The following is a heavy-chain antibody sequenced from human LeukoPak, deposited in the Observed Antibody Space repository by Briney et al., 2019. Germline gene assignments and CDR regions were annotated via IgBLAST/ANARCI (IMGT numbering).Heavy chain of an antibody. V-gene: IGHV4-4*07. Sequence: SETLSLTCTVSGDSISGYYWSWIRQPAGKGLEWIGRIYASGSTNYNPSLRSRDTMSVDTSKSQFSLTLSSVTAADTAVYYCARPYYYDSRIDPWGQGILVTVSS. CDR1: GDSISGYY. D-gene: IGHD3-22*01. CDR2: IYASGST. J-gene: IGHJ5*02. CDR3: ARPYYYDSRIDP.